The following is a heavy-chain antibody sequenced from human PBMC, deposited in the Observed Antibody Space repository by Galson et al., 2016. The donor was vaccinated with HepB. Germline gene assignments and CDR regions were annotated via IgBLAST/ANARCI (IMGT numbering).Heavy chain of an antibody. V-gene: IGHV6-1*01. CDR3: VRLVGNSWLDY. J-gene: IGHJ4*02. Sequence: CAISGDSVSSTTASWNWIRQSPSRGLEWLGKTYYRYKWWNDYAPSGKGRISINAATPKNQFSLQLNSVSPEDTAVYYCVRLVGNSWLDYWGQGSLVTVSS. CDR2: TYYRYKWWN. CDR1: GDSVSSTTAS. D-gene: IGHD6-13*01.